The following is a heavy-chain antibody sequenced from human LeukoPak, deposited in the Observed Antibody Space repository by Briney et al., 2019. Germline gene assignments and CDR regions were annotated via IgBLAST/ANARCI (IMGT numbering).Heavy chain of an antibody. D-gene: IGHD2-21*01. CDR1: GFTFSSYW. Sequence: GGSLRLSCAASGFTFSSYWMSWVRQAPGKGLEWVANIKQDGSEKYYVDSVKGRFTISRDNAKNSLYLQMNSLRAEDTAVYYCARDGSGGDRKYAFDIWGQGTMVTVSS. CDR3: ARDGSGGDRKYAFDI. V-gene: IGHV3-7*01. J-gene: IGHJ3*02. CDR2: IKQDGSEK.